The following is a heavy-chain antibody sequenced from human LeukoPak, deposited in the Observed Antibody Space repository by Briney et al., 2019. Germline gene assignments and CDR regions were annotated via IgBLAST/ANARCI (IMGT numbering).Heavy chain of an antibody. CDR2: ISSSSSYI. CDR1: GFTFSSYS. J-gene: IGHJ3*02. D-gene: IGHD6-6*01. V-gene: IGHV3-21*01. CDR3: ARDREQLGAFDI. Sequence: GGSLRLSCVASGFTFSSYSMNWVRQAPGKGLEWVSSISSSSSYIYYADSVKGRFTISRDNAKNSLYLQMNSLRAEDTAVYYCARDREQLGAFDIWGQGTMVTVSS.